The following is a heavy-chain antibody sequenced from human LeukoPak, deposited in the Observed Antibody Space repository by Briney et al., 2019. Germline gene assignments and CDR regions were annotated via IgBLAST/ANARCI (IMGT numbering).Heavy chain of an antibody. CDR1: GYTFTSHA. CDR2: ISTYNANT. D-gene: IGHD1-26*01. J-gene: IGHJ5*02. V-gene: IGHV1-18*01. CDR3: ARDLAGIVGVTAWFDP. Sequence: ASVKVSYKASGYTFTSHAISWMRQAPGQGLEWMGWISTYNANTNYAQKLQGRVTMTTDTSTNTVYMELRSLRFDDTAVYYCARDLAGIVGVTAWFDPWGQGTLVTVSS.